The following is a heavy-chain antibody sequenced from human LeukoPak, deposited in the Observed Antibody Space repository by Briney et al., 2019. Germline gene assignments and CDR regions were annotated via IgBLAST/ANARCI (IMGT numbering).Heavy chain of an antibody. CDR2: INSDGSST. D-gene: IGHD3-3*01. CDR1: GFTFSSYW. CDR3: AREVYDFWSGYPYYYYYYGMDV. Sequence: GGSLRLSCAASGFTFSSYWMHWVRQAPGKGLVWVSRINSDGSSTSYVDSVKGRFTISRDNAKNTLYLQMNSLRAEDTAVYYCAREVYDFWSGYPYYYYYYGMDVWGQGTTVTVSS. J-gene: IGHJ6*02. V-gene: IGHV3-74*01.